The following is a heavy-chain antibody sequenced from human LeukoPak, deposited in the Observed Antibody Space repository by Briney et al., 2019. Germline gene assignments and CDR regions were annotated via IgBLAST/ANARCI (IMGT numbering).Heavy chain of an antibody. D-gene: IGHD2-15*01. Sequence: VKVSCKASGYTFTGYYMHWVRQAPGQGLEWMGRFNPNSGGTNYAQKFQGRVTMTRDTSISTAYMELGRLRSDDTAVYYCARDGGSGGSPLQFTPDYWGQGTLVTVSS. CDR3: ARDGGSGGSPLQFTPDY. J-gene: IGHJ4*02. V-gene: IGHV1-2*06. CDR1: GYTFTGYY. CDR2: FNPNSGGT.